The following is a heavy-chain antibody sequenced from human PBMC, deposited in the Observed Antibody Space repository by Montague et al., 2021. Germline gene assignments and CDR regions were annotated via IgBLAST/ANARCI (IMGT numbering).Heavy chain of an antibody. V-gene: IGHV4-4*02. CDR1: GGSISSINW. Sequence: SETLSLTCAVSGGSISSINWWSWVRQPPGKGLEWIGEILHTGSTNYNPSLKSRVTISVDESKNQFSLKLSSVTAADTAVYYCARDNGYCNITSCSPLTYWGQGTLVTVSA. CDR3: ARDNGYCNITSCSPLTY. CDR2: ILHTGST. D-gene: IGHD2-2*03. J-gene: IGHJ4*02.